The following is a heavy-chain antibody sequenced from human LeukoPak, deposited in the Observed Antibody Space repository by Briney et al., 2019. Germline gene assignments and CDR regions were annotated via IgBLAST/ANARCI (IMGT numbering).Heavy chain of an antibody. CDR1: GFTFSSYA. CDR3: AKGKRGRSMATKIAAKH. Sequence: PGGSLRLSCAASGFTFSSYAMSWVRQAPGKGLEWVSDISGSGGSTYYADSVKGRFTTSRDNLKNTLWLQLNSLRAEDTAVYYCAKGKRGRSMATKIAAKHWGQGTQVTVSS. D-gene: IGHD3-22*01. V-gene: IGHV3-23*01. CDR2: ISGSGGST. J-gene: IGHJ1*01.